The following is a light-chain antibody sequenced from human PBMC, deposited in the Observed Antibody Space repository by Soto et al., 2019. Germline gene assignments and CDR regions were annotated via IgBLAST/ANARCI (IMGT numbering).Light chain of an antibody. V-gene: IGKV3-20*01. CDR3: QQYGRSPWT. J-gene: IGKJ1*01. CDR2: GAS. Sequence: EIALTQSPGTPSLSPGERATLSCRASQSVSSSYLAWYQQKPGQAPRLLIYGASSRATGIPDRFSGSRSGTDGTITLSRLEPEDGEVYYCQQYGRSPWTFGQGTKVDIK. CDR1: QSVSSSY.